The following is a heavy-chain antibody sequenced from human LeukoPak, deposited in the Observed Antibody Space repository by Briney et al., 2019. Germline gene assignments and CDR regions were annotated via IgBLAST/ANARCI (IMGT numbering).Heavy chain of an antibody. J-gene: IGHJ4*02. CDR3: ARGPLDGGNDY. Sequence: PGGSLRLSCAASGFTFSSYWMNWVRQAPGKGLEWVANIKQDGSEKYYVDSVKGRFTISRDNAKNSLYLQMNSLRAEDTAVYYCARGPLDGGNDYWGQGTLVTVSA. V-gene: IGHV3-7*01. CDR1: GFTFSSYW. D-gene: IGHD4-23*01. CDR2: IKQDGSEK.